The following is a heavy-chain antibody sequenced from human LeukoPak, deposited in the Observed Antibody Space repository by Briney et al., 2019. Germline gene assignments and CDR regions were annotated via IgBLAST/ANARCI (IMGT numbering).Heavy chain of an antibody. CDR1: GFTVSSNY. CDR3: AREVRTQVWSSPHGMDV. D-gene: IGHD5-18*01. V-gene: IGHV3-66*01. CDR2: IYIGGTT. Sequence: GGSLRLSCAASGFTVSSNYMSWVRQAPGKGLEWVSVIYIGGTTYYADSVKGRFTISRDNSKNTLSLQMNSLRAEDTAVYYCAREVRTQVWSSPHGMDVWGQGTTVTVSS. J-gene: IGHJ6*02.